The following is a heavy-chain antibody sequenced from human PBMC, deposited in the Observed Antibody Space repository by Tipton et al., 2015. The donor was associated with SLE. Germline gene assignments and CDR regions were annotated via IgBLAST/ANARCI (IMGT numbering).Heavy chain of an antibody. V-gene: IGHV3-11*04. CDR2: ISSSDNSI. CDR3: ASTGDSSGYYLSFDQ. D-gene: IGHD3-22*01. J-gene: IGHJ4*02. Sequence: SLRLSCAASGFTFSNYYMSWIRQAPGKGLEWVSYISSSDNSIYYADSVRGRFTISRNNTKNSLYLEMNDLRAEDTAVYYCASTGDSSGYYLSFDQWGQGTLVTVSS. CDR1: GFTFSNYY.